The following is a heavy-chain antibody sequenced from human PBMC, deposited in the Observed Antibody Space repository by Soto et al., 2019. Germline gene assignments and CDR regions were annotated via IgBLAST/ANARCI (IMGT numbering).Heavy chain of an antibody. Sequence: QVQLAQSGAEVKKPGASVKISCKASGYTFTNHHMHWVRQVPGEGLEWMGTINPRGGGTNSPPKFQARVTMTRDTSTTPASMELSRLTYDDTALYYCSSLDYAQGYWGQGTLITVSS. CDR3: SSLDYAQGY. D-gene: IGHD2-2*01. CDR1: GYTFTNHH. V-gene: IGHV1-46*03. CDR2: INPRGGGT. J-gene: IGHJ4*02.